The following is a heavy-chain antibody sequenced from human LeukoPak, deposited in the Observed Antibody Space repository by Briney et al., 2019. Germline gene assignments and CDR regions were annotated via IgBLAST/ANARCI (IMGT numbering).Heavy chain of an antibody. Sequence: GGSLRLSCAASGFTVSSNYMSWVRQAPGKGLEWVSVIYSGGSTYYADSVKGRFTISRDNSKNTLYLQMNSLRAEDTAVYYCAREGIVVAPGADGMDVWGQGTTVTVSS. J-gene: IGHJ6*02. D-gene: IGHD2-15*01. V-gene: IGHV3-53*01. CDR1: GFTVSSNY. CDR2: IYSGGST. CDR3: AREGIVVAPGADGMDV.